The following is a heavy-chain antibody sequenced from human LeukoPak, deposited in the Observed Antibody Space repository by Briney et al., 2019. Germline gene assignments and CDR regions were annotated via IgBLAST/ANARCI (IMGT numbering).Heavy chain of an antibody. D-gene: IGHD6-13*01. CDR3: ARTSGSSWYSVY. CDR2: INAGNGNT. Sequence: ASVKVSCKASGYTFTSYAMHWVRQAPGQRLEWMGWINAGNGNTEYSQKFQGRVTITRDTSASTAYMELSSLRSKDTAVYYCARTSGSSWYSVYWGQGTLVTVSS. V-gene: IGHV1-3*01. J-gene: IGHJ4*02. CDR1: GYTFTSYA.